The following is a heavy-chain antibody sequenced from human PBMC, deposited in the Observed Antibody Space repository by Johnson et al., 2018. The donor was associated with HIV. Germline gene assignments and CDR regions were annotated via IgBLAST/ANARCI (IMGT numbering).Heavy chain of an antibody. V-gene: IGHV3-23*04. CDR1: GFTFSSYA. CDR2: ISGSGGST. D-gene: IGHD6-13*01. CDR3: AKGLGRAAAGTRNAFDI. J-gene: IGHJ3*02. Sequence: VQLVESGGGLVQPGGSLRLSCAASGFTFSSYAMSWVRQAPGKGLEWVSAISGSGGSTYYAASVKGRFTISRDNAKNSLYLQMNSLRAEDTAVYYCAKGLGRAAAGTRNAFDIWGQGTMVTVSS.